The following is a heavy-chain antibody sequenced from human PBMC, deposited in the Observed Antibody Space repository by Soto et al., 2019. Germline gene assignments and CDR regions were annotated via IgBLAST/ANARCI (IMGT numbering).Heavy chain of an antibody. CDR1: GGLFSSYP. Sequence: ASVKVSCKASGGLFSSYPISWVRQVPGQGLEWMGGIIPVFQTAYYTQRFQGRVTITADESTNTAYMELSSLRSEDTAIYYCARGGSGYTWFNEFWGQGTLVTVPS. CDR3: ARGGSGYTWFNEF. CDR2: IIPVFQTA. D-gene: IGHD3-22*01. J-gene: IGHJ4*02. V-gene: IGHV1-69*13.